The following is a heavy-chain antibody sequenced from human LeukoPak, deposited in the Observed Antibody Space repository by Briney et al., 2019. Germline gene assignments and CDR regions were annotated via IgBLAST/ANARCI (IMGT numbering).Heavy chain of an antibody. Sequence: SETLSLTCAVSGGSISSGGYSWGWIRQPPGKGLEWIGYIYHSGSTNYNPSLKSRVTISVDRSKNQFSLKLSSVTAADTAVYYCAREVAGGRYNWFDPWGQGTLVTVSS. V-gene: IGHV4-30-2*01. CDR2: IYHSGST. CDR3: AREVAGGRYNWFDP. CDR1: GGSISSGGYS. J-gene: IGHJ5*02. D-gene: IGHD3-16*01.